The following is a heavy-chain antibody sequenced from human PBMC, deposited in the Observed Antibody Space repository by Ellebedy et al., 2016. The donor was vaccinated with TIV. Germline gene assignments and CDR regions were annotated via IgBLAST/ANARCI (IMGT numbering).Heavy chain of an antibody. J-gene: IGHJ4*02. Sequence: AASVKVSCKASAYTFTSFGISWVRQAPGHGLEWMGWISAYNGNTNYAQKLQGRVTMTTDTSTSTAYMELRSLRSDDTAVYYCARGRLVYFDYWGQGTLVTVSS. CDR3: ARGRLVYFDY. V-gene: IGHV1-18*01. CDR2: ISAYNGNT. CDR1: AYTFTSFG. D-gene: IGHD5/OR15-5a*01.